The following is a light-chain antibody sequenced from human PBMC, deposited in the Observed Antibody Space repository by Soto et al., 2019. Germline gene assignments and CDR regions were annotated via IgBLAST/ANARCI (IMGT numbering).Light chain of an antibody. Sequence: QAVVTQPPSASSTPGQTVTISCSGSTSNIGTFYVYWYQHLPGTAPKLLIYLGDQRASGVSDRFFGSKSGTSASLAINGLRSDDEADYYCAAWDDNLNAYVFGSGTKVTVL. J-gene: IGLJ1*01. CDR1: TSNIGTFY. CDR2: LGD. CDR3: AAWDDNLNAYV. V-gene: IGLV1-47*02.